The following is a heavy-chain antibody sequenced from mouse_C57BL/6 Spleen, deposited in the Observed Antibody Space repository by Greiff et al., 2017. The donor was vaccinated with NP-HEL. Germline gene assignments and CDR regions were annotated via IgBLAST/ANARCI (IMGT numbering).Heavy chain of an antibody. V-gene: IGHV1-82*01. CDR3: ANYDYDLSFAY. Sequence: VQLQQSGPELVKPGASVKISCKASGYAFSSSWMNWVKQRPGKGLEWIGRIYPGDGDTNYNGKFKGKATLTAAKSSSTAYMQLSSLTSEDSAVYFCANYDYDLSFAYWGQGTLVTVSA. CDR1: GYAFSSSW. J-gene: IGHJ3*01. D-gene: IGHD2-4*01. CDR2: IYPGDGDT.